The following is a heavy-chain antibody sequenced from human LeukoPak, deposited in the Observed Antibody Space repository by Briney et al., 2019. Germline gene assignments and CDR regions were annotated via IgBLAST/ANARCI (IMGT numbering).Heavy chain of an antibody. V-gene: IGHV3-7*01. Sequence: GGSLRLSCAASGFTFSSYWMSWVRQAPGKGLEWVANIKQDGSEKYYVDSVKGRFTISRDNAKNSLYLQMNSLRAEDTAVYYCARERAVPAASGLDVWGKGTTVTVSS. CDR1: GFTFSSYW. CDR2: IKQDGSEK. D-gene: IGHD2-2*01. J-gene: IGHJ6*04. CDR3: ARERAVPAASGLDV.